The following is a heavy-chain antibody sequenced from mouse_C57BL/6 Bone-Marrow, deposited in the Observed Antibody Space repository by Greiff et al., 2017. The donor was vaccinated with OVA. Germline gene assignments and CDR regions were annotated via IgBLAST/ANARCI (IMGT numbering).Heavy chain of an antibody. CDR2: IDPEDGDT. D-gene: IGHD2-5*01. V-gene: IGHV14-1*01. J-gene: IGHJ4*01. CDR1: GFNINDYY. CDR3: TTNSNYPYYYAMDY. Sequence: VQLKQSGAELVRPGASVKLSCTASGFNINDYYMHWVKQRPEQGLEWIGRIDPEDGDTEYAPKFQGKATMTADTSSNTAYLQLSSLTSEDTAVYYCTTNSNYPYYYAMDYWGQGTSVTVSS.